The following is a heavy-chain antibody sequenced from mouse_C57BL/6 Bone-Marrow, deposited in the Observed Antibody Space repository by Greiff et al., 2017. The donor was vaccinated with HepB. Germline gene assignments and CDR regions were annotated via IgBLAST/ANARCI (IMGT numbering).Heavy chain of an antibody. D-gene: IGHD1-1*01. J-gene: IGHJ4*01. V-gene: IGHV1-20*01. CDR1: GYSFTGYF. CDR3: ARDLITTVVAKKMDY. Sequence: DVKLVESGPELVKPGDSVKISCKASGYSFTGYFMNWVMQSHGKSLEWIGRINPYNGDTFYNQKFKGKATLTVDKSSSTAHMELRSLTSEDSAVYYCARDLITTVVAKKMDYWGQGTSVTVSS. CDR2: INPYNGDT.